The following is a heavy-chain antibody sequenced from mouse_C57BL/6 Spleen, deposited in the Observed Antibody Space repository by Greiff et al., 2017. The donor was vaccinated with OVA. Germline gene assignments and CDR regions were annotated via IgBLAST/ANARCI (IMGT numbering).Heavy chain of an antibody. V-gene: IGHV5-6*01. Sequence: EVQRVESGGDLVKPGGSLKLSCAASGFTFSSYGMSWVRQTPDKRLEWVATISSGGSYTYYPDSVKGRFTISRDNAKNTLYLQMSSLKSEDTAMYYCARIRQYFDYWGQGTTLTVSS. CDR1: GFTFSSYG. D-gene: IGHD3-2*01. CDR2: ISSGGSYT. J-gene: IGHJ2*01. CDR3: ARIRQYFDY.